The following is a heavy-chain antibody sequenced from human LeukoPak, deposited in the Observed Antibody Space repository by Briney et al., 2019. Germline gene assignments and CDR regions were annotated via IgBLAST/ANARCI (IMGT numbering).Heavy chain of an antibody. V-gene: IGHV1-69*04. CDR1: GGTFSSYA. D-gene: IGHD1-1*01. CDR3: ARVAGRTGKFDP. CDR2: IIPILGIA. J-gene: IGHJ5*02. Sequence: GSSVKVSCKASGGTFSSYAISWVRQAPGQGLEWMGRIIPILGIANYAQKFQGRVTITADKSTSTAYMELRSLRSDDTAVYYCARVAGRTGKFDPWGQGTLVTVSS.